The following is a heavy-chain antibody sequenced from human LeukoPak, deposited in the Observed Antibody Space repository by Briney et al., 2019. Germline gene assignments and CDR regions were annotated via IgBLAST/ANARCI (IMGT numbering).Heavy chain of an antibody. CDR2: IYYSGST. D-gene: IGHD2-21*01. CDR3: ARGVVIAPQTFDY. V-gene: IGHV4-59*01. J-gene: IGHJ4*02. Sequence: PSETLSFTCTVSGESISGFYWTWIRQPPGKGLEWIGYIYYSGSTNYNPSLKSRVTISVDTSENQFSLKLSSVTAADTAVYYCARGVVIAPQTFDYWGQGTLVTVSS. CDR1: GESISGFY.